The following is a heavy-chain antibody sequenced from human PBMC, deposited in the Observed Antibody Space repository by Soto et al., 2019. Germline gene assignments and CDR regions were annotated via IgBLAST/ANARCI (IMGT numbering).Heavy chain of an antibody. Sequence: QLQLQESGPGLVKPSETLSLTCTVSGGSISSSSYYWGWIRQPPGKGLEWIGSIYYSGSTYYNPSLKSRVTISVDTSKNQFSLKLSSVTAADTAVYYCARSGIVGATRPFDYWGQGTLVTVSS. CDR1: GGSISSSSYY. D-gene: IGHD1-26*01. V-gene: IGHV4-39*01. CDR2: IYYSGST. J-gene: IGHJ4*02. CDR3: ARSGIVGATRPFDY.